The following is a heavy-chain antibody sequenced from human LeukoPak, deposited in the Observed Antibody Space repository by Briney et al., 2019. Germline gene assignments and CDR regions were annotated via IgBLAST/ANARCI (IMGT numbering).Heavy chain of an antibody. D-gene: IGHD1-7*01. J-gene: IGHJ5*02. Sequence: PSETLSLTCSVSDDSIRNYYWNWVRQPPGKGLEWIGYIYYTGSTNYNPSLKSRVTMSVDTSKNQLSLKLASVTAADTAVYFCARGELWFDPWGQGAQLTVSS. V-gene: IGHV4-59*01. CDR1: DDSIRNYY. CDR3: ARGELWFDP. CDR2: IYYTGST.